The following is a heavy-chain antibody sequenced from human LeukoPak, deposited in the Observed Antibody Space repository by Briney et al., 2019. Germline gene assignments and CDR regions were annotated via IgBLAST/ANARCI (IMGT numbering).Heavy chain of an antibody. V-gene: IGHV4-59*01. CDR2: IYYSGST. D-gene: IGHD3-22*01. CDR1: GGSISSYY. CDR3: AREVGLSGYSMPDAFDI. Sequence: SETLSLTCTVSGGSISSYYWSWIRQPPGKGLEWIGYIYYSGSTNYNPSLKSRVTISVDTSKNQFSLKLSSVTAADTAVYYCAREVGLSGYSMPDAFDIWGQGTMVTVSS. J-gene: IGHJ3*02.